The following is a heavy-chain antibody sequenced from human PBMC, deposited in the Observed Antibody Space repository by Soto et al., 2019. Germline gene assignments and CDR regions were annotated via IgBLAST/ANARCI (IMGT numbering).Heavy chain of an antibody. D-gene: IGHD4-17*01. Sequence: QVQLQESGPGLVKSSETLSLTCTVSGGSVSTVTYYWSWIRRPPGKGLEWIGYVHYSGTSTFNPSLRSRVTISLDTSKIQFSLNLSSVTAADTAVYYCARYSGDYGEVDSWGQGTLVTVSS. J-gene: IGHJ4*02. V-gene: IGHV4-61*01. CDR1: GGSVSTVTYY. CDR3: ARYSGDYGEVDS. CDR2: VHYSGTS.